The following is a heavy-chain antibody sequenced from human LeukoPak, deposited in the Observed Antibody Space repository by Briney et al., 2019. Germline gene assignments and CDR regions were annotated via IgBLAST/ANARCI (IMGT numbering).Heavy chain of an antibody. CDR3: ARSSSSADAFDL. D-gene: IGHD6-6*01. CDR1: GGSFSGYY. V-gene: IGHV4-34*01. J-gene: IGHJ3*01. Sequence: SETLSLTCAVYGGSFSGYYWSWIRQPPGKGLEWIGEINHSGSTNYNPSLKSRVSILVDMSKNQFSLKLTSVTAADTAVYYCARSSSSADAFDLWGQGTMVTVSS. CDR2: INHSGST.